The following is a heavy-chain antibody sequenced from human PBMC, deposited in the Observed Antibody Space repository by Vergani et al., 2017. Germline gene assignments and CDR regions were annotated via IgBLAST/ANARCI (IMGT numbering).Heavy chain of an antibody. CDR3: ARGAPWVSYCVFGVRTDYYYCGMDV. Sequence: QVQLVQSGAEVKKPGASVKVSCKASGYTFTSYDINWVRQATGQGLQWMGWMNPNSGNTGYAQKFQGRVTMTRNTSISTAYMELSSLRSADTAVYYCARGAPWVSYCVFGVRTDYYYCGMDVWGQGTTVTVSS. CDR2: MNPNSGNT. J-gene: IGHJ6*02. V-gene: IGHV1-8*01. CDR1: GYTFTSYD. D-gene: IGHD1-26*01.